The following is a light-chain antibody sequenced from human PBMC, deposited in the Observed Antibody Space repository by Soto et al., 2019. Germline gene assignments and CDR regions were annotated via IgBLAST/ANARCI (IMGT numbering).Light chain of an antibody. J-gene: IGKJ2*01. CDR1: QVINTY. CDR2: AAS. CDR3: QQLNSYPQT. Sequence: DIQLTQSPSFLSASVGDRVTITCRASQVINTYLAWYQQTPGKAPKLLIYAASTLQSGVPSRFSGSGSGTEFTLTISRLHPEDFATYYCQQLNSYPQTFGQGTKLEIK. V-gene: IGKV1-9*01.